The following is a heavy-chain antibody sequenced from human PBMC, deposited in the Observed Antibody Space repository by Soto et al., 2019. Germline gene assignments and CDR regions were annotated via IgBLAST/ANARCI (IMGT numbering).Heavy chain of an antibody. V-gene: IGHV1-18*01. CDR3: ARAFFYQGSDSRGYSFDAFDF. J-gene: IGHJ3*01. CDR1: GYTFTSSG. CDR2: ISAHTGSS. D-gene: IGHD3-22*01. Sequence: GASVKVSCKASGYTFTSSGMSWVRQAPGQGLEWMGWISAHTGSSEYAQRFQGRVTMTTGRSTSTAYMELRSLRSDDTAVYYCARAFFYQGSDSRGYSFDAFDFWGPGTLVTVS.